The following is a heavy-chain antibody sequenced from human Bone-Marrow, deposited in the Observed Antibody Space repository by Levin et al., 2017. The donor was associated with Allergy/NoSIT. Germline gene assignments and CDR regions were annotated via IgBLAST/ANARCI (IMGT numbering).Heavy chain of an antibody. Sequence: ETLSLTCAVYGGSFSGYYWSWIRQPPGKGLEWIGEINHSGSTNYNPSLKSRVTISVDTSKNQFSLKLSSVTAADTAVYYCARRVVVVTAILGSWFDPWGQGTLVTVSS. V-gene: IGHV4-34*01. CDR3: ARRVVVVTAILGSWFDP. CDR1: GGSFSGYY. J-gene: IGHJ5*02. CDR2: INHSGST. D-gene: IGHD2-21*02.